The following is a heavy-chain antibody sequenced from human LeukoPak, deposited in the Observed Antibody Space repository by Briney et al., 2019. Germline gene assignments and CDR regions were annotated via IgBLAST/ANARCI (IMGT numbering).Heavy chain of an antibody. J-gene: IGHJ6*03. Sequence: SETLSLTCTVSGGSISSYYWSWIRQPPGKGLEWIGYIYYSGSTNYNPSLKSRVTISVDTSKNQFSLKLSSVTAADTAVYYCARDPSYSNHHNYYSYMDVWGKGTTVTVSS. CDR2: IYYSGST. CDR3: ARDPSYSNHHNYYSYMDV. V-gene: IGHV4-59*01. CDR1: GGSISSYY. D-gene: IGHD4-11*01.